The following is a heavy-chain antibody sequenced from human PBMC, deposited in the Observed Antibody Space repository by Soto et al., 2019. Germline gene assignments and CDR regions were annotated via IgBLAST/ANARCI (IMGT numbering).Heavy chain of an antibody. V-gene: IGHV1-69*13. CDR1: GGTFSSYA. CDR3: ARFIREVNWFDP. J-gene: IGHJ5*02. Sequence: AASVKVSCKASGGTFSSYAISWVRQAPGQGLEWMGGIIPIFGTANYAQKFQGRVTITADESTSTAYMELSSLRSEDTAVYYCARFIREVNWFDPWGQGTLVTVSS. CDR2: IIPIFGTA. D-gene: IGHD3-3*02.